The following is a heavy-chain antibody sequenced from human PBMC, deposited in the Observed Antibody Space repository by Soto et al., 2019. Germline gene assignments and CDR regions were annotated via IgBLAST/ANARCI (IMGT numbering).Heavy chain of an antibody. CDR3: ARDRYGSSWGPYYYGMDV. CDR2: IYYSGST. Sequence: QVQLQESGPGLVKPSQTLSLTCTVSGGSISRGGYYWSWIRQHPGKGLEWIGYIYYSGSTYYNPSLKSRVTISVDTSKHQFSLKLSSVTAADTAVYYCARDRYGSSWGPYYYGMDVWGQGTTVTVSS. CDR1: GGSISRGGYY. V-gene: IGHV4-31*03. J-gene: IGHJ6*02. D-gene: IGHD6-13*01.